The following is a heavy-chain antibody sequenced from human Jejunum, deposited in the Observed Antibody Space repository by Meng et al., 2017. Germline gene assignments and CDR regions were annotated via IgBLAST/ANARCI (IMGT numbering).Heavy chain of an antibody. CDR1: GRSLSGYY. CDR2: IHHSGTT. CDR3: VRRRSGASSLFDL. D-gene: IGHD2-15*01. V-gene: IGHV4-34*01. J-gene: IGHJ5*02. Sequence: QGQPQQWVAGLWKPFETLSLTCAVYGRSLSGYYWSWIRLAPEKGLESIGDIHHSGTTTYMPSLRSRLTISLDTSKNQFSLNLNSVTAADTAIYYCVRRRSGASSLFDLWGPGTLVTVSS.